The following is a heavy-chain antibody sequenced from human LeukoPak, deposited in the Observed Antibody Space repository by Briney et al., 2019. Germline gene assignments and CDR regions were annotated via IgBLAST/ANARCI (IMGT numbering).Heavy chain of an antibody. CDR1: GFTFSSYE. CDR3: AREGADKCSSTSCYPGGYYYYGMDV. D-gene: IGHD2-2*01. CDR2: ISSSGSTI. V-gene: IGHV3-48*03. Sequence: GGSPRLSCAASGFTFSSYEMNWVRQAPGKGLEWVSYISSSGSTIYYADSVKGRFTISRDNAKNSLYLQMNSLRAEDTAVYYCAREGADKCSSTSCYPGGYYYYGMDVWGKGTTVTVSS. J-gene: IGHJ6*04.